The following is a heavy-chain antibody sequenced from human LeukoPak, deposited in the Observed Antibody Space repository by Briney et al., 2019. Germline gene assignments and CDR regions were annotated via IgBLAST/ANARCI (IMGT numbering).Heavy chain of an antibody. J-gene: IGHJ4*02. CDR1: GFPFISYA. CDR2: ISGSGGST. Sequence: GGSLSLSCAASGFPFISYAMSGVRQAPGKGLEWGCAISGSGGSTYYADSVKGRFTISRDNSKNKRVVQMNSLRAEDTAVYYCAKDRSPGLVVAPDFSPDYWGQGTLVTVSS. V-gene: IGHV3-23*01. CDR3: AKDRSPGLVVAPDFSPDY. D-gene: IGHD3-22*01.